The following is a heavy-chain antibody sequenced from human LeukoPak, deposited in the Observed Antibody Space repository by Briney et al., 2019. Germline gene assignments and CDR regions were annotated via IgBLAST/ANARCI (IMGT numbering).Heavy chain of an antibody. J-gene: IGHJ4*02. CDR3: ARLSVGHDYGDYVIDY. CDR2: IYHSGST. Sequence: IPSGTLSLTCAVSGGSISSSNWWSWVRQPPGKGLEWIGEIYHSGSTNYNPSLKSRVTISVDTSKNQFSLKLSSVTAADTAVYYCARLSVGHDYGDYVIDYWGQGTLVTVSS. D-gene: IGHD4-17*01. V-gene: IGHV4-4*02. CDR1: GGSISSSNW.